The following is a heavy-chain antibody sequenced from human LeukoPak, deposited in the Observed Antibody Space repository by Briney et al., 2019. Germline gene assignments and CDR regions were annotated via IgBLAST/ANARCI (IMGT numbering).Heavy chain of an antibody. J-gene: IGHJ5*02. Sequence: SETLSLTCTVSGGSISSSSYYWGWIRQPPGKGLEWIGSIYYSGSTYYNPSLKSRVTISVDTSKNQFSLKLSSVTAADTAVYYCARLEPQSYNYDFWSGYGSLNWFDPWGQGTLVTVSS. CDR3: ARLEPQSYNYDFWSGYGSLNWFDP. D-gene: IGHD3-3*01. V-gene: IGHV4-39*01. CDR2: IYYSGST. CDR1: GGSISSSSYY.